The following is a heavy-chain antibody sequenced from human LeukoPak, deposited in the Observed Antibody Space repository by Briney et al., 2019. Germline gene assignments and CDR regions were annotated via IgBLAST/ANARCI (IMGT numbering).Heavy chain of an antibody. CDR2: IRFDGSDK. CDR3: AKYGYGSGNYRGFDY. D-gene: IGHD3-10*01. CDR1: GFTFSSYA. Sequence: PGGSLRLSCAASGFTFSSYAMHWVRQAPGKGLEWVAFIRFDGSDKYYADSVKGRFTISRDNPKNTLYLQMNSLRAEDTAVYYCAKYGYGSGNYRGFDYWGQGTLVTVSS. J-gene: IGHJ4*02. V-gene: IGHV3-30*02.